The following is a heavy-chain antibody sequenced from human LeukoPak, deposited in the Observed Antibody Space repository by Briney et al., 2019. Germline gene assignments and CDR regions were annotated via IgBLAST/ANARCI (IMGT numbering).Heavy chain of an antibody. CDR3: ARDGYYYDSSGYQRAIGFDY. Sequence: PGGSLRLSCAASGFTFSSYAMTWVRQAPRKGLEWVSAISDSGGSTYYADSVKGRFTISRDNAKNSLYLQMNSLRAEDTAMYYCARDGYYYDSSGYQRAIGFDYWGQGTLVTVSS. D-gene: IGHD3-22*01. V-gene: IGHV3-23*01. J-gene: IGHJ4*02. CDR2: ISDSGGST. CDR1: GFTFSSYA.